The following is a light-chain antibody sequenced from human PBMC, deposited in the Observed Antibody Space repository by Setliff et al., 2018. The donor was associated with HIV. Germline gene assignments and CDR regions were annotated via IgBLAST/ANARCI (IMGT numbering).Light chain of an antibody. J-gene: IGLJ1*01. Sequence: LAQPASVSGSPGQSITISCTGTTSDVGSNNLVSWYQQYPGKAPKIMIYEVTKRPSGVSNRFSGSKSGNTASLTISGLQAEDEADYYCCSYAGNYVFGTGTKVTVL. V-gene: IGLV2-23*02. CDR3: CSYAGNYV. CDR1: TSDVGSNNL. CDR2: EVT.